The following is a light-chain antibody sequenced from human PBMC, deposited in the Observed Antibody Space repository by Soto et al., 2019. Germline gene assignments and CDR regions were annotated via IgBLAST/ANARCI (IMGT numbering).Light chain of an antibody. J-gene: IGLJ2*01. CDR1: STDVGGYNY. V-gene: IGLV2-8*01. CDR2: EVT. Sequence: QSALTPPPSASGSPGQSVTISCTGTSTDVGGYNYVSWYQHHPGKAPKLMIYEVTKRPSGVPDRFSGSKSGNTASLTVSGLQADDVSDYYCSSYAVSKNLGSVVLGGGTQLTV. CDR3: SSYAVSKNLGSVV.